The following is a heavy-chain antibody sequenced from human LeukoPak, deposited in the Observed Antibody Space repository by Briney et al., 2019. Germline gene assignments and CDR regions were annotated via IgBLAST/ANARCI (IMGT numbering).Heavy chain of an antibody. V-gene: IGHV3-74*01. CDR1: GFTFSSYW. J-gene: IGHJ6*03. CDR3: ARVRGYSYYGGYYYYMDV. D-gene: IGHD5-18*01. CDR2: INSDGSST. Sequence: GGSLRLSCAASGFTFSSYWMHWVRQAPGKGLVWASRINSDGSSTSYADSVKGRFTISRDNAKNTLYLQMNSLRAEDTAVYYCARVRGYSYYGGYYYYMDVWGKGTTVAVSS.